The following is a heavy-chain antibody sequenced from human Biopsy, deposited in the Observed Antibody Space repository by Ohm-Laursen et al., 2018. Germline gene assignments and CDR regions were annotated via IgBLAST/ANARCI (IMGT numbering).Heavy chain of an antibody. J-gene: IGHJ5*01. CDR1: GFTFSNFG. CDR3: AKAGRISWYDS. CDR2: IWYDGSIK. Sequence: SLRLSCAASGFTFSNFGIHWVRQAPGQGLAWVAVIWYDGSIKYYADSVNGRFTISRDNSKNTLYLQMNSLRAEDTAVYYCAKAGRISWYDSWGQGTLVTVSS. V-gene: IGHV3-33*06. D-gene: IGHD2-15*01.